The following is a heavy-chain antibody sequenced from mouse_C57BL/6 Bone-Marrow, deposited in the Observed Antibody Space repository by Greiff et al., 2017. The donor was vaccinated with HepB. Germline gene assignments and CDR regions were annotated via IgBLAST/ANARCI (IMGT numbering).Heavy chain of an antibody. CDR3: VRLLRFYYFDY. J-gene: IGHJ2*01. V-gene: IGHV1-80*01. CDR1: GYAFSSYW. D-gene: IGHD1-1*01. Sequence: QVHVKQSGAELVKPGASVKISCKASGYAFSSYWMNWVKQRPGKGLEWIGQIYPGDGDTNYNGKFKGKATLTADKSSSTAYMQLSSLTSEDSAVYFCVRLLRFYYFDYWGQGTTLTVSS. CDR2: IYPGDGDT.